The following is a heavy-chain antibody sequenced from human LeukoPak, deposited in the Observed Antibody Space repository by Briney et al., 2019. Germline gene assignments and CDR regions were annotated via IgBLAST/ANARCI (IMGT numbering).Heavy chain of an antibody. J-gene: IGHJ4*02. V-gene: IGHV4-34*01. CDR1: GGSFSGYY. CDR2: INHSGST. D-gene: IGHD3-3*01. CDR3: ARGRYLRYYDFWSGSDKDYYFDY. Sequence: SETLSLTCAVYGGSFSGYYWSWIRQPPGKGLEWIGEINHSGSTNYNPSLKSRVTISVDTSENQFSLKLSSVTAEDTAVYYCARGRYLRYYDFWSGSDKDYYFDYWGQGTLVTVSS.